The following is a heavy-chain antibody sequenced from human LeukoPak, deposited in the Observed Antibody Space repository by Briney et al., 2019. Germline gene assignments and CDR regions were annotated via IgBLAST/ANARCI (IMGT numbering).Heavy chain of an antibody. V-gene: IGHV4-59*01. D-gene: IGHD3-22*01. CDR1: GGSISTYY. CDR2: IYYTGST. CDR3: ARVWGVTDYYDSRGAFDI. Sequence: PSETLSLTCTVSGGSISTYYWSWIRQPPGKGLEWIGYIYYTGSTNYNPSLESRVIISVDTSKNQFSLKLSSVTAADTAVYYCARVWGVTDYYDSRGAFDIWGQGTMVTVSS. J-gene: IGHJ3*02.